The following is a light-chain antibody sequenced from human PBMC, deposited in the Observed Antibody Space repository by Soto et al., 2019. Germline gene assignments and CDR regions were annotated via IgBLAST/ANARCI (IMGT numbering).Light chain of an antibody. CDR3: FLSYSGARP. J-gene: IGLJ2*01. Sequence: QAVVTQEPSLTVSPGVTVTLTFGSSTGAVTSGHYPYWFQQKPGQAPRTLIYDTSNKHSWTPARFSGSLLGGKAALTLSGAPPEDEADYYCFLSYSGARPFGRGTKVTVL. CDR1: TGAVTSGHY. V-gene: IGLV7-46*01. CDR2: DTS.